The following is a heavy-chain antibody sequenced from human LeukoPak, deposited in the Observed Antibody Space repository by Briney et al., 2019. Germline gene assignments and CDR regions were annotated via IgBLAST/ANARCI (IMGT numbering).Heavy chain of an antibody. Sequence: PGGSLRLSCVASGFTFSSYWMSWVRQAPGKGLECVADIKQDGSEKYYVDSVKGRFTISRDNAKNSLYLQMNSLRVEDTAVYYCAKESQEMATDFDYWGQGTLVTVSS. CDR2: IKQDGSEK. CDR3: AKESQEMATDFDY. D-gene: IGHD5-24*01. CDR1: GFTFSSYW. J-gene: IGHJ4*02. V-gene: IGHV3-7*01.